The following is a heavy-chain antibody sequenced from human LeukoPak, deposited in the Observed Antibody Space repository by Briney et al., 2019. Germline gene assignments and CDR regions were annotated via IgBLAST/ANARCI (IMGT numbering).Heavy chain of an antibody. J-gene: IGHJ5*02. CDR1: GFTFSDYH. D-gene: IGHD2-15*01. CDR2: ISRDNSTT. Sequence: GGSLRLSCVVSGFTFSDYHMSWIRQAPGKGLEWVSYISRDNSTTYYADSVKGRFTVSRNNAKDSLYLQMNSLRAEDTAVYYCARQGYCSRGSCYWSGWFDPWGQGTLVTVSS. CDR3: ARQGYCSRGSCYWSGWFDP. V-gene: IGHV3-11*01.